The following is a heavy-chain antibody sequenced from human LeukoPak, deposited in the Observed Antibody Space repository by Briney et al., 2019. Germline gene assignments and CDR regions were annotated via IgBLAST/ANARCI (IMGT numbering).Heavy chain of an antibody. CDR3: ARARGYSYGSGYFDY. CDR1: GFTVSSNY. CDR2: IYSGGST. V-gene: IGHV3-66*01. Sequence: GGSLRLSCAASGFTVSSNYMSWVRQAPGKGLEWVSVIYSGGSTYYADSVKGRFTISRDNSKNTLYLQMNSLRAEDTAVYYCARARGYSYGSGYFDYRGQGTLVTVSS. D-gene: IGHD5-18*01. J-gene: IGHJ4*02.